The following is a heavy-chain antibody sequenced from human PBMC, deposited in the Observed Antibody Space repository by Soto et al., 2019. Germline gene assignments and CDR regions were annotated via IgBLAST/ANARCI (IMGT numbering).Heavy chain of an antibody. J-gene: IGHJ5*02. CDR1: GYTFTSYG. CDR3: ARDSSVEDIVGAVAARFDP. Sequence: QVQLVQSGTEVKKPGASVKVSCKASGYTFTSYGISWVRQAPGQGLEWMGWISAYNGNTNYAQKLQGRVTMTTDTSKSXAXKELRSLRSDDTAVYYCARDSSVEDIVGAVAARFDPWGQGTLVTVSS. CDR2: ISAYNGNT. V-gene: IGHV1-18*01. D-gene: IGHD2-15*01.